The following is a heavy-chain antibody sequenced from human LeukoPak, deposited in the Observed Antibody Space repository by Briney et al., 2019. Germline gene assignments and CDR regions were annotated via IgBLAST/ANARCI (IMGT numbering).Heavy chain of an antibody. V-gene: IGHV4-34*01. CDR1: GGSFSGYY. J-gene: IGHJ6*03. CDR3: ARGEAAAGPMDYMDV. D-gene: IGHD6-13*01. Sequence: SETLSLTCAVYGGSFSGYYWSWIRQPPGKGLEWIGEINHSGSTNYNPSLKSRVTMSVDTSKNQFSLKLSSVTAADTAVYYCARGEAAAGPMDYMDVWDTGATVTASS. CDR2: INHSGST.